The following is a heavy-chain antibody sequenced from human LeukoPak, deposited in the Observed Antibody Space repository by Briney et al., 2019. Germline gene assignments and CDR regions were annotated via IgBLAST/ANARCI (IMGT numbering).Heavy chain of an antibody. D-gene: IGHD5-24*01. V-gene: IGHV3-23*01. Sequence: PGGSLRLSCAASGFTFSSYAMSWVRQAPGKGLEWVSAISGRDGSTYYADAVKGRFTISRDDSKSTLYLQMNSLRAEDTAVYYCARDEAGWQQLLAYWGQGTLVTVSS. J-gene: IGHJ4*02. CDR1: GFTFSSYA. CDR2: ISGRDGST. CDR3: ARDEAGWQQLLAY.